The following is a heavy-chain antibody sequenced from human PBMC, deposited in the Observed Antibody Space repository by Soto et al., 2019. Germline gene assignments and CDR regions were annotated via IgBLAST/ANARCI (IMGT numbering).Heavy chain of an antibody. CDR1: GFTFSSHG. CDR3: ARLYCSSTSCYSVGAFDI. CDR2: IWFDGSDK. D-gene: IGHD2-2*01. Sequence: GGSLRLSCAASGFTFSSHGMHWVRQAPGKGLEWVALIWFDGSDKYYADSVKGRFTISRDNSKNTLYLQMNSLRADDTAVYYCARLYCSSTSCYSVGAFDIWGQGTMVTVSS. V-gene: IGHV3-33*01. J-gene: IGHJ3*02.